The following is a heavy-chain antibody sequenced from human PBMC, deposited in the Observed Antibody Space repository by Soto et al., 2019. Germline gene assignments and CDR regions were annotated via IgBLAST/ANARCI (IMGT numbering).Heavy chain of an antibody. Sequence: PGGSLRLSCAASGITFIYAWMEWDRQAPGKRLEWVGRIKSQASGGTIDYAAPVKGRFTISRDDSKNTVYLQMDSLKTEDTAVYYCTHLLSLAHPYSYLWGQGTQVTVS. CDR3: THLLSLAHPYSYL. CDR1: GITFIYAW. D-gene: IGHD2-15*01. J-gene: IGHJ4*02. V-gene: IGHV3-15*07. CDR2: IKSQASGGTI.